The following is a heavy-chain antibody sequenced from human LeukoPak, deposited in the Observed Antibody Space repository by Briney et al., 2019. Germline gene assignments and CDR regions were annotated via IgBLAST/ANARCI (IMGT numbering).Heavy chain of an antibody. CDR3: ARGGPPDI. V-gene: IGHV3-30*04. CDR1: GFTFSNYA. Sequence: PGGSLRLSCAVSGFTFSNYAMNWVRQAPGKGLEWVAVISYDGSNKYYADPVKGRFTISRDNSKNTLYLQMNSLRVEDTAVYYCARGGPPDIWGQGTMVTVSS. J-gene: IGHJ3*02. CDR2: ISYDGSNK.